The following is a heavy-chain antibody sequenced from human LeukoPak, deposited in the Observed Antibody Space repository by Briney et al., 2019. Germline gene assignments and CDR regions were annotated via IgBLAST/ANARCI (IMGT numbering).Heavy chain of an antibody. CDR3: ARPRGYSSSDFDY. CDR2: INPNSGGT. V-gene: IGHV1-2*02. J-gene: IGHJ4*02. D-gene: IGHD6-6*01. CDR1: GYTFTGYY. Sequence: ASVKVSCKASGYTFTGYYMHWVRQAPGQGLEWMGWINPNSGGTNYAQKFQGGVTMTRDTSISTAYMELSRLRSDDTAVYYCARPRGYSSSDFDYWGQGTLVTVSS.